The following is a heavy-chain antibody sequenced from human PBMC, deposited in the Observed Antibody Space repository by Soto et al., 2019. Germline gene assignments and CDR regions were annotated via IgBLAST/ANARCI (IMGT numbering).Heavy chain of an antibody. D-gene: IGHD4-17*01. CDR1: GFTFSSAW. J-gene: IGHJ3*02. V-gene: IGHV3-15*01. CDR3: TTGPLPPTMLEVPGDIADVFAI. CDR2: IKSKTDGGTT. Sequence: GGSLRLSCAASGFTFSSAWMSWVRQAPGKGLECVGRIKSKTDGGTTDYAAPVKGRFTISRDDSKNTLYLQMNSLKTEDTAVYYCTTGPLPPTMLEVPGDIADVFAIWARGTMVTVSS.